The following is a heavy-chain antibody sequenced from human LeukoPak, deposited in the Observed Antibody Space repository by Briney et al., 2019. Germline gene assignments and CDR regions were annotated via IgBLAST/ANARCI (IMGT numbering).Heavy chain of an antibody. J-gene: IGHJ4*02. CDR1: GGSISRGAYY. CDR2: MYHSGST. V-gene: IGHV4-31*03. CDR3: ARKIAAAWPFDY. Sequence: PSETLSLTCTVSGGSISRGAYYWSWIRQHPGKGLEWIGYMYHSGSTKYNPSLKSRVTISVDRSENQFSLKLSSVAAADTAVYYCARKIAAAWPFDYWGQGTLVTVSS. D-gene: IGHD6-13*01.